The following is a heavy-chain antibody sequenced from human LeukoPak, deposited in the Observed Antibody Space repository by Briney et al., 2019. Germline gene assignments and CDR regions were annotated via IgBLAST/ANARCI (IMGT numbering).Heavy chain of an antibody. D-gene: IGHD2-2*01. Sequence: GGSLRLSCAASGFTFSSYAMHWVRQAPGKGLEWVAVISYDGSNKYYADSVKGRFTISRDNSKNTLYLQMNSLRAEDTAAYYCAREAIYCSSTSCLDFDYWGQGTLVTVSS. V-gene: IGHV3-30*01. J-gene: IGHJ4*02. CDR3: AREAIYCSSTSCLDFDY. CDR2: ISYDGSNK. CDR1: GFTFSSYA.